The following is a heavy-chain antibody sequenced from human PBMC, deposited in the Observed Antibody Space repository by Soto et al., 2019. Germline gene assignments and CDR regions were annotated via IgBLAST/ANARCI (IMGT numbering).Heavy chain of an antibody. CDR2: IHYSGGT. V-gene: IGHV4-59*08. D-gene: IGHD3-10*01. Sequence: SGTLSLTCKVSGDSIRSFFWSWIRQPQGKGLEWIGFIHYSGGTNYNPSVKSRVTISIDTSKNQFSLKLSSVTAADTAVYYCARQRTYDYVSGRYSPYNFDNWGRGTLVTVSS. J-gene: IGHJ4*02. CDR1: GDSIRSFF. CDR3: ARQRTYDYVSGRYSPYNFDN.